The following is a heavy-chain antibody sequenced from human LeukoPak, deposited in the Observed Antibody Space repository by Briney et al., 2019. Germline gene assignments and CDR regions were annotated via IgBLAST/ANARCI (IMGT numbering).Heavy chain of an antibody. V-gene: IGHV1-24*01. CDR2: FDPEDGET. CDR1: GYTLTELS. D-gene: IGHD2-2*01. Sequence: ASVKVSCKVSGYTLTELSMHWVRQAPGKGLEWMGGFDPEDGETIYAQKFQGRVTTTEDTSTDTAYMELSSLRSEDTAVYYCATAYVGYCSSTSCYRQVWFDPWGQGTLVTVSS. J-gene: IGHJ5*02. CDR3: ATAYVGYCSSTSCYRQVWFDP.